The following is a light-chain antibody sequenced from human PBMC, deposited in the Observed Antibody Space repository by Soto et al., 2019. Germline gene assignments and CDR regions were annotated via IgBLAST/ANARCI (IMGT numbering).Light chain of an antibody. CDR2: DVN. V-gene: IGLV2-14*01. CDR3: SSYTSSSTLV. CDR1: SSDIGDHNY. J-gene: IGLJ2*01. Sequence: QSALTQPASVSGSPGQSITISCTGTSSDIGDHNYVSWYQQHPGKAPKLMVYDVNSRPSGVSNRFSGSKSGNTASLTISGLQAEDEADYYCSSYTSSSTLVFGGGTKLTVL.